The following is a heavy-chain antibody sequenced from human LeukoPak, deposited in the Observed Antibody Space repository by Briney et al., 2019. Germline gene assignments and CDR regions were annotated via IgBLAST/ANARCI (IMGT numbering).Heavy chain of an antibody. D-gene: IGHD3-22*01. J-gene: IGHJ4*02. CDR3: ARELMGLTMIVVVNPIDY. CDR1: GFTFSNYV. CDR2: IIGSGGTT. Sequence: GGSLRLSCAASGFTFSNYVMSWVRQAPGKGLEWVSGIIGSGGTTYYADSVKGRFTISRDNAKNSLFLQMNSLRAEDTAVYYCARELMGLTMIVVVNPIDYWGQGTLVTVSS. V-gene: IGHV3-23*01.